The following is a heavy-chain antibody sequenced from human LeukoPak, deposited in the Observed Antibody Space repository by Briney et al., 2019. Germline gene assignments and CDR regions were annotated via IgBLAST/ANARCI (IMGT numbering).Heavy chain of an antibody. V-gene: IGHV4-30-4*01. Sequence: SETLSLTCTVSGGSISSGDYYWSWIRQPPGKGLEWIGYIYYSGSTYYNPSLKSRVTISVDTSKNQFSLKLNSVTAADTAVYYCARKAYSYGYALDSWGQGTLVTVSS. J-gene: IGHJ4*02. D-gene: IGHD5-18*01. CDR1: GGSISSGDYY. CDR3: ARKAYSYGYALDS. CDR2: IYYSGST.